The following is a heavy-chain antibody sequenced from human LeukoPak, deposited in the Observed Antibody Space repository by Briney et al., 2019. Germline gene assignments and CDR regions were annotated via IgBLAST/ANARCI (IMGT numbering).Heavy chain of an antibody. D-gene: IGHD3-10*01. CDR1: GFTLYDYA. J-gene: IGHJ4*02. Sequence: PGRSLRLSCAASGFTLYDYAMHWVRQAPGKGLEWGSGISWNSGSIGYADSVKGRFTISRDNAKNSLYLQMNSLRAEDTALYYCAKDYLWFGELRGDYFDYWGQGTLVTVSS. V-gene: IGHV3-9*01. CDR3: AKDYLWFGELRGDYFDY. CDR2: ISWNSGSI.